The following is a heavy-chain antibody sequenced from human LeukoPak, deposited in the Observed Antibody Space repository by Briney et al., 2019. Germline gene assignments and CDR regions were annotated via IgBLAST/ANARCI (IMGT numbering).Heavy chain of an antibody. Sequence: SETLSLTCAVYGGSFSGYYWSWIRQPPGKGLEWIGEINHSGSANYNPSLKSRVTISVDTSKNQFSLKLSSVTAADMAVYYCAMGANWGYRNFWGQGTLVTVSS. CDR1: GGSFSGYY. D-gene: IGHD7-27*01. V-gene: IGHV4-34*01. CDR3: AMGANWGYRNF. CDR2: INHSGSA. J-gene: IGHJ4*02.